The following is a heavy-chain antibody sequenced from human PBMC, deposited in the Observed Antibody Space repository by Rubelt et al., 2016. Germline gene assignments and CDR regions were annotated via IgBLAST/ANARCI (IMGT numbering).Heavy chain of an antibody. J-gene: IGHJ2*01. CDR1: GFTFSSYG. V-gene: IGHV3-30*19. CDR3: ARGGIAAADLYWYFDL. CDR2: ISYDGSNK. D-gene: IGHD6-13*01. Sequence: QVQLVESGGGVVQPGRSLRLSCAASGFTFSSYGMHWVRQAPGKGLEWVAVISYDGSNKYYADSVKGRFTISRDNSKNTLYLQMNSLRAEDTAVYYCARGGIAAADLYWYFDLWGRGTLVTVSS.